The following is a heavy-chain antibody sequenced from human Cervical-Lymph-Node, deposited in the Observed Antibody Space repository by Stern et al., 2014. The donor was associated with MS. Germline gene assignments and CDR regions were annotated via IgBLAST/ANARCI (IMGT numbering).Heavy chain of an antibody. V-gene: IGHV1-3*01. CDR2: IHAGNGNT. CDR3: ARPGFDGAFDS. J-gene: IGHJ3*02. D-gene: IGHD6-25*01. CDR1: GYTFTNYA. Sequence: QVQLVQSGAEVKKPGASVKVSCKASGYTFTNYAIHWVRQAPGQRLEWMGWIHAGNGNTKYSQKFQDRVTITMDTSANTAYMELSSLRSEDTAVYYCARPGFDGAFDSWGQGTMVTVSS.